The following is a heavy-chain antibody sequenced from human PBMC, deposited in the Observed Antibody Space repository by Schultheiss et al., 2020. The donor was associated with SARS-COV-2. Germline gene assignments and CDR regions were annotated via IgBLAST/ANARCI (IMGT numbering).Heavy chain of an antibody. D-gene: IGHD6-6*01. J-gene: IGHJ6*02. Sequence: GESLKISCKGSGYSFTSYWIGWVRQMPGKGLEWMGIIYPGDSDTRYSPSFQGQVTISADKSISTAYLQWSSLKASDTAMYYCARRKQLGGYYYYYGMDVWGQGTTVTVSS. CDR2: IYPGDSDT. CDR1: GYSFTSYW. CDR3: ARRKQLGGYYYYYGMDV. V-gene: IGHV5-51*01.